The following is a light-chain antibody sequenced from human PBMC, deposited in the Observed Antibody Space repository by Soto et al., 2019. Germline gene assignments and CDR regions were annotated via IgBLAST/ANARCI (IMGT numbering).Light chain of an antibody. CDR1: QALSNY. CDR2: SAS. V-gene: IGKV1-9*01. J-gene: IGKJ4*01. CDR3: QQLRLYPLT. Sequence: DIQLTQSPSVLSASVGDTVTITCRASQALSNYLAWYQQKPGKAPDLLIYSASTLQSGVPSRFSGSGSETAFSLTIRALQPEDFANYSCQQLRLYPLTCGGGPQVDSK.